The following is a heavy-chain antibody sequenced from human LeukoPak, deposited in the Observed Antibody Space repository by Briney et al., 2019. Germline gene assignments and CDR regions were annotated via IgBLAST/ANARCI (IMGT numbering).Heavy chain of an antibody. V-gene: IGHV3-23*01. J-gene: IGHJ4*02. D-gene: IGHD5-12*01. CDR3: AKDVYRGYSGYDLPTPPTPVFDY. Sequence: PGGSLRLSCAASGFTFSSYAMSWVRQAPGKGLEWVSAISGSGGSTYYADSVKGRFTISRDNSKNTLYLQMNSLRAEDTAVYYCAKDVYRGYSGYDLPTPPTPVFDYWGQGTLVTVSS. CDR1: GFTFSSYA. CDR2: ISGSGGST.